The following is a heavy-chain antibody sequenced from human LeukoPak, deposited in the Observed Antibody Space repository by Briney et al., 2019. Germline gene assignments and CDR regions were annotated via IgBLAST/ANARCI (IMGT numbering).Heavy chain of an antibody. V-gene: IGHV3-33*01. CDR2: IWYDGSNK. D-gene: IGHD1-26*01. CDR3: AREGKWELRDFDY. CDR1: GFTFSSYG. Sequence: GSLRLSCAASGFTFSSYGMHWVRQAPGKGLEWVAVIWYDGSNKYYADSVKGRFTISRDNSKNTLYLQMNSLRAEDTAVYYCAREGKWELRDFDYWGQGTLVTVSS. J-gene: IGHJ4*02.